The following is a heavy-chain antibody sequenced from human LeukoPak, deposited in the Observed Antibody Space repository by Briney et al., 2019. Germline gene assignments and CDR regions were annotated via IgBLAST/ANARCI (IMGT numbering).Heavy chain of an antibody. CDR3: TRVGTTWFHS. J-gene: IGHJ5*01. D-gene: IGHD1-26*01. Sequence: GGSLRLSCAASGFTFSDAWMSWVRQAPGKGLEWVGRIKSQTGGGTTDYAAPVKGRFSISRDDSKNTLYLQMNSLKTEDTAVYCCTRVGTTWFHSWGQGTLVTVSS. CDR1: GFTFSDAW. V-gene: IGHV3-15*01. CDR2: IKSQTGGGTT.